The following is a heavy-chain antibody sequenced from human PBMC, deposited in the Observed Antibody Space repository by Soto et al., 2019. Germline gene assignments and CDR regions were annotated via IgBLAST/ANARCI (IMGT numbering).Heavy chain of an antibody. J-gene: IGHJ4*02. V-gene: IGHV3-30*18. CDR1: GFTFSSYG. CDR3: AKGSTVIGLPDY. Sequence: GSLRLSCAASGFTFSSYGMHWVRQAPGKGLEWVAVISYDGSNKYYADSVKGRFTISRDNSKNTLYLQMNSLRAEDTAVYYCAKGSTVIGLPDYWGQGTLVTVSS. CDR2: ISYDGSNK. D-gene: IGHD2-21*01.